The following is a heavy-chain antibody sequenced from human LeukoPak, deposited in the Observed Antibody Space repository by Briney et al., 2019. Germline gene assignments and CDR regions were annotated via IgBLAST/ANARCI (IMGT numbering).Heavy chain of an antibody. J-gene: IGHJ4*02. CDR3: ALFTYYFGSGSYLDY. D-gene: IGHD3-10*01. CDR1: GSSLSTSGVG. CDR2: IYWDDDK. Sequence: SGPTLVKPTQPLTLTSTFSGSSLSTSGVGVAWIRQPPGKALEWLALIYWDDDKRYSPFLKSRLTITQDTSKNQVFLTMTNMDPVDTATYYCALFTYYFGSGSYLDYWGQGTLVTVSS. V-gene: IGHV2-5*02.